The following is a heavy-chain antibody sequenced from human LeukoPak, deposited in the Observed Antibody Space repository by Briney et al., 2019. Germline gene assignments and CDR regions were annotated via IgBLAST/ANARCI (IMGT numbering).Heavy chain of an antibody. CDR1: GGSFSGYY. Sequence: SETLSFTCAVYGGSFSGYYWSWIRQPPGKGLEWIGEINHSGSTNYNPSLKSRVTISVDTSKNQFSLKLSSVTAADTAVYYCARSRYDFWSGYPAGNWFDPWGQGTLVTVSS. J-gene: IGHJ5*02. V-gene: IGHV4-34*01. CDR3: ARSRYDFWSGYPAGNWFDP. CDR2: INHSGST. D-gene: IGHD3-3*01.